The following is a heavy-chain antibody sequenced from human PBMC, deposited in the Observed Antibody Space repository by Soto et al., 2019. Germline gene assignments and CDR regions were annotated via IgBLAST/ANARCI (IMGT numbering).Heavy chain of an antibody. CDR1: GYTFTGYY. Sequence: ASVKVSCKASGYTFTGYYMHWVRQAPGQGLEWTGWINPNSGGTNYAQKFQGWVTMTRDTSISTAYMELSRLRSDDTAAYYCAREHSSSWRFVYWGQGTLVTVSS. CDR2: INPNSGGT. D-gene: IGHD6-13*01. V-gene: IGHV1-2*04. CDR3: AREHSSSWRFVY. J-gene: IGHJ4*02.